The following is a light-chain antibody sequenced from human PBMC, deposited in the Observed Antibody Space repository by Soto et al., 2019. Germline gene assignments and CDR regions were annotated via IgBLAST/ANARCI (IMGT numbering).Light chain of an antibody. V-gene: IGLV2-14*01. CDR2: EVS. J-gene: IGLJ1*01. CDR3: SSYSTSYFYF. Sequence: QSALTQPASVSGSPGQSITISCTGTSSDVGDYNYVSWYQQHPGKAPKLMIYEVSNRPSGVSNRFSGSKSGNTASLTISGLRDEDEADYYCSSYSTSYFYFFGSGTKLTVL. CDR1: SSDVGDYNY.